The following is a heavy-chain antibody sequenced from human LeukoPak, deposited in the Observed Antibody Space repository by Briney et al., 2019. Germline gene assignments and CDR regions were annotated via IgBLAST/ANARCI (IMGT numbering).Heavy chain of an antibody. D-gene: IGHD3-3*01. J-gene: IGHJ3*02. CDR2: IYYSGST. CDR3: ARDYDFWHAFDI. Sequence: GSLRLSCAASGFTFSDYAMSWVRQPPGKGLEWIGYIYYSGSTYYNPSLKSRVTISVDTSNNEFSLRLTSVTAADTAVYYCARDYDFWHAFDIWGQGTMVTVSS. V-gene: IGHV4-59*12. CDR1: GFTFSDYA.